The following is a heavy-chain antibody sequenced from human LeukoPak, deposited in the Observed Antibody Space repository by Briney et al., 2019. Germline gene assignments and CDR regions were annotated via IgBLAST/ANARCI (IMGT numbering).Heavy chain of an antibody. V-gene: IGHV3-11*01. CDR2: VSSSGSTI. J-gene: IGHJ5*02. CDR3: ARDYTAMVTLWFDP. Sequence: PGGSLRLSCAASGFTFSDYYMSWIRQAPGKGLEWVSYVSSSGSTIYYADSVKGRFTISRDNAKNSLYLQMNSLRAEDTAVYYCARDYTAMVTLWFDPWGQGTLVTVSS. CDR1: GFTFSDYY. D-gene: IGHD5-18*01.